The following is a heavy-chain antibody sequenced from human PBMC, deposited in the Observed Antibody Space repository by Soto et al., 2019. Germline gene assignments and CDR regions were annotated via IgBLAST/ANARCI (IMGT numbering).Heavy chain of an antibody. CDR2: IATYNSNK. J-gene: IGHJ5*02. Sequence: HLVQSGPEVKQPGASVTVSCKTSGDTFTNFGPSWVQQPPGQGLEGMGWIATYNSNKNYAQKFQGRLTLTTDTSTSTAYMELKSLGYDDTAVYYCARVLRGVVNWFDPWGQGTLVTVSS. CDR1: GDTFTNFG. V-gene: IGHV1-18*01. CDR3: ARVLRGVVNWFDP. D-gene: IGHD3-10*01.